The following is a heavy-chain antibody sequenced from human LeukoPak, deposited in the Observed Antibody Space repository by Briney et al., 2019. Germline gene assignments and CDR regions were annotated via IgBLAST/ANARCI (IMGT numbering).Heavy chain of an antibody. CDR3: ARDRSYYEDYYYYGMDV. D-gene: IGHD1-26*01. J-gene: IGHJ6*02. CDR2: INPSGGST. Sequence: ASVKVSCKASGYTFTGYYMHWVRQAPGQGLEWMGIINPSGGSTSYAQKFQGRVTMTRDTSTSTVYMELSSLRSEDTAVYYCARDRSYYEDYYYYGMDVWGQGTTVTVSS. V-gene: IGHV1-46*01. CDR1: GYTFTGYY.